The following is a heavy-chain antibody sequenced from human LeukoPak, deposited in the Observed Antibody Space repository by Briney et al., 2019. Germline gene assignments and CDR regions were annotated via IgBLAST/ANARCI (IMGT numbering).Heavy chain of an antibody. Sequence: GGSLRLSCAASGFTFSSYAMSWVRQAPGKGLEWVSAISGSGDITYLADSVKGRFTISRDNSKNTLYLQMNSLRDEDTAVYYCAREAQSTDYYDSSGYYDYWGQGTLVTVSS. CDR2: ISGSGDIT. D-gene: IGHD3-22*01. CDR3: AREAQSTDYYDSSGYYDY. V-gene: IGHV3-23*01. J-gene: IGHJ4*02. CDR1: GFTFSSYA.